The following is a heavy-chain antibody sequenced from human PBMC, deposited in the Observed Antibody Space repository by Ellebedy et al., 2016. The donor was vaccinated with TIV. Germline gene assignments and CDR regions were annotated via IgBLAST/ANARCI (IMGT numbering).Heavy chain of an antibody. Sequence: GESLKISCAASGFTFSSYAMHWVRQAPGKGLEWVAVISYDERNKYYADSVKGRFTISRDNSKNTLYLQMNSLRAEDTAVYYCARDVGVMRIVVVDDAFDIWGQGTMVTVSS. J-gene: IGHJ3*02. V-gene: IGHV3-30*04. CDR2: ISYDERNK. D-gene: IGHD3-22*01. CDR1: GFTFSSYA. CDR3: ARDVGVMRIVVVDDAFDI.